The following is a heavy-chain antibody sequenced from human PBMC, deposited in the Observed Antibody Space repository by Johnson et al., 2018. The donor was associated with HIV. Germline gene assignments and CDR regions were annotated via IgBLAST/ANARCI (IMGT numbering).Heavy chain of an antibody. CDR3: AKDLIAARRGCDAFDI. D-gene: IGHD6-6*01. CDR1: GVTFRIYG. V-gene: IGHV3-30*18. J-gene: IGHJ3*02. Sequence: VQLVESGGGVVQPGGSLRLSCAASGVTFRIYGFHWVRQAPGKGLEWVAFISNDGNNRYYTDSVKGRSTISRDNSKDMLYLQMNSLRAEDMAVYYCAKDLIAARRGCDAFDIWGQGTMVTVSS. CDR2: ISNDGNNR.